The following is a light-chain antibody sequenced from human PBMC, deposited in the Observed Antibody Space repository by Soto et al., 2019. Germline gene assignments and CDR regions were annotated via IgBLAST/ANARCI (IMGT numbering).Light chain of an antibody. CDR1: QSVSSY. J-gene: IGKJ5*01. Sequence: EXVLTQSPATLSLSPGERATLSCRASQSVSSYLAWYQQKPGQAPRLLIYDASNRATGIPARFSGSGSGTDFTLTISSLEPEDLAVYYCQQRSNWPPITFGQGTRLEIK. V-gene: IGKV3-11*01. CDR2: DAS. CDR3: QQRSNWPPIT.